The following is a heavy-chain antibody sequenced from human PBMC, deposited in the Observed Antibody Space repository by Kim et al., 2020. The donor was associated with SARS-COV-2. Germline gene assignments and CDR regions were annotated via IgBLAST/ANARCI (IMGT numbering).Heavy chain of an antibody. CDR1: GFTFSSFW. CDR3: ARGPGGFDH. Sequence: GGSLRLSCEASGFTFSSFWMQWVRQAPGKGLEWVSRIKSDGTSTGYADSVKGRFTVSRDNAKNTLYLEMNSLSAEDTALYYCARGPGGFDHWGPGTLVTVSS. D-gene: IGHD2-2*01. J-gene: IGHJ4*02. CDR2: IKSDGTST. V-gene: IGHV3-74*01.